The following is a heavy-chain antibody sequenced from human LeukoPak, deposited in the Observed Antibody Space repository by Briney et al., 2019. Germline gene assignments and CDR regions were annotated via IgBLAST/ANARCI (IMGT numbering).Heavy chain of an antibody. CDR1: GFTFSSYG. CDR3: AKGGGDGYR. V-gene: IGHV3-30*18. CDR2: ISYDGSNK. D-gene: IGHD5-24*01. Sequence: GGSLRLSCAASGFTFSSYGMHWVRQAPGKGLEWVAVISYDGSNKYYADSVKGRFTISRDNSKNTLYLQMNSLRAEDTAVYYCAKGGGDGYRWGQGTLVTVPS. J-gene: IGHJ4*02.